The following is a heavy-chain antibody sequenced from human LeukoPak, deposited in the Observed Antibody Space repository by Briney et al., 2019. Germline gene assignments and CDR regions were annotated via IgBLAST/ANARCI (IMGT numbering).Heavy chain of an antibody. Sequence: SETLSLTCTVSGDSLNNFYWIWLRHPPGKGLEWIGYIYYTGSTKYSPSLKSRVTMSLDTSKSQFSLQLSSVTAADTAIYYCARAQFRDYFDYWGPGTLVIVSS. CDR2: IYYTGST. V-gene: IGHV4-59*13. J-gene: IGHJ4*02. D-gene: IGHD4-11*01. CDR3: ARAQFRDYFDY. CDR1: GDSLNNFY.